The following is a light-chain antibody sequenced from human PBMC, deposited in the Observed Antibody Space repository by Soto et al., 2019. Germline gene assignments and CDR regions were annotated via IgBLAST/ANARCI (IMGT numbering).Light chain of an antibody. V-gene: IGKV3-20*01. Sequence: EIVLTQSPGTLSLSPGERVTLSCRASQSVGNTLAWFQHKGGQAPRVLIYDASSRATGIPDRFSGSGSGTDFTLTITRLEPEDFAVYYCLHYESRSPWTFGPGAKVEVK. CDR3: LHYESRSPWT. CDR2: DAS. CDR1: QSVGNTL. J-gene: IGKJ1*01.